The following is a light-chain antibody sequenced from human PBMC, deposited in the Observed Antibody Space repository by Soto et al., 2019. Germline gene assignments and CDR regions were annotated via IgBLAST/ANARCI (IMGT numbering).Light chain of an antibody. CDR2: DAS. V-gene: IGKV3-11*01. CDR1: QSVSYY. J-gene: IGKJ1*01. Sequence: EVVRTQSPATRSVSPEERVPFSFRASQSVSYYLAWYQQKPGQAPRLLIYDASNRATGIPARFSGSGSGTDFTLTISSLEPEDFAVYYCQQRSNWPPTFGQGTKVDI. CDR3: QQRSNWPPT.